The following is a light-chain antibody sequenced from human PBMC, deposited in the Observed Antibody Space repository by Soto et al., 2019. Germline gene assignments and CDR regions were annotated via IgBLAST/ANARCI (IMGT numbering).Light chain of an antibody. CDR3: FSFTSTNTHV. Sequence: QSALTQPASVSGSPGQSVTISCTGTSSDFGSYKFVSWYQHHPGKVPKVFIYETSKRPSGVSDRFSGSKSGNTASLTISGLQAEDEADYYCFSFTSTNTHVFGSGTKLTVL. CDR1: SSDFGSYKF. J-gene: IGLJ1*01. V-gene: IGLV2-23*01. CDR2: ETS.